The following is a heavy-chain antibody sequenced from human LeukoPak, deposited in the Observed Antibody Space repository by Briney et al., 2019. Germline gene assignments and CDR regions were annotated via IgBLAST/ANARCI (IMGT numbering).Heavy chain of an antibody. CDR2: ISSSSSYI. J-gene: IGHJ3*02. D-gene: IGHD3-22*01. CDR1: GFTFSSYS. Sequence: GGSLRLSCAASGFTFSSYSMNWVRQAPGKGLEWVSSISSSSSYIYYADSVKGRFTISRDNAKNSLYLQMNSLRAEDTAVYYCGGVNYYDSGGYAHAFVSWAEARKVTFPS. CDR3: GGVNYYDSGGYAHAFVS. V-gene: IGHV3-21*01.